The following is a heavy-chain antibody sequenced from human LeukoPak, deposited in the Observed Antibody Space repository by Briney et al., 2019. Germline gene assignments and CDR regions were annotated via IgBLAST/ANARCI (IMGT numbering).Heavy chain of an antibody. J-gene: IGHJ3*01. Sequence: GGFLRLSCQAPGLTFSSYAMAWVRQAPGKGLDWVSEISGSGGRTYYTDSVKGRFTISRDNSKNTLSLQMNSLRDEDTATYYCAKDSYVSGRPLHTFDVWGQGTMVTVSS. CDR2: ISGSGGRT. V-gene: IGHV3-23*01. CDR3: AKDSYVSGRPLHTFDV. D-gene: IGHD3-10*01. CDR1: GLTFSSYA.